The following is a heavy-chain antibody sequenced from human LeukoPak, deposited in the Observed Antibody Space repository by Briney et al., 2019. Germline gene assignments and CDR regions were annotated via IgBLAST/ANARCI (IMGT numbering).Heavy chain of an antibody. CDR3: ARSGGHRFLEWSSRYNWFDP. J-gene: IGHJ5*02. V-gene: IGHV4-34*01. Sequence: PSETLSLTCAVYGGSFSGYYWSWLRQPPGKGLEWIGEINHSGSTNYNPSLKSRVTISVDTSKNQFSLKLSSVTAADTAVYYCARSGGHRFLEWSSRYNWFDPWGQGTLVTVSS. D-gene: IGHD3-3*01. CDR1: GGSFSGYY. CDR2: INHSGST.